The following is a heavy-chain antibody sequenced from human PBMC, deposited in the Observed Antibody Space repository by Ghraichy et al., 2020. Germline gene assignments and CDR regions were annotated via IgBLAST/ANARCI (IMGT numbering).Heavy chain of an antibody. D-gene: IGHD6-19*01. V-gene: IGHV3-30-3*01. CDR3: ARPSRRAVAGSNFDY. J-gene: IGHJ4*02. CDR1: GFTFSSYA. Sequence: GSLRLSCAASGFTFSSYAMHWVRQAPGKGLEWVAVISYDGSNKYYADSVKGRFTISRDNSKNTLYLQMNSLRAEDTAVYYCARPSRRAVAGSNFDYWGQGTLVTVSS. CDR2: ISYDGSNK.